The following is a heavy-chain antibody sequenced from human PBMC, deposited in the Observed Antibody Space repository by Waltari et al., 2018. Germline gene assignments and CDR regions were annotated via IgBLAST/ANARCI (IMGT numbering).Heavy chain of an antibody. CDR2: INHSGST. CDR1: GGSFSGYS. CDR3: ARGKLLWNNWFDP. Sequence: QVQLQQWGAGLLKPSETLSLTCAVYGGSFSGYSWSWIRQPPGKGLEWIGEINHSGSTNYNPSLKSRVTISVDTSKKQFSLKLSSVTAADTAVYYCARGKLLWNNWFDPWGQGTLVTVSS. D-gene: IGHD3-10*01. J-gene: IGHJ5*02. V-gene: IGHV4-34*01.